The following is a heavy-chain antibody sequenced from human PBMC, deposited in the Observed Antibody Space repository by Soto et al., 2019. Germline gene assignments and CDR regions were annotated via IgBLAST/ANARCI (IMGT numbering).Heavy chain of an antibody. CDR2: IDPSDSQT. CDR1: GYSFAGYW. Sequence: GESLKISCKGSGYSFAGYWITWVRQKPGKGLEWMGRIDPSDSQTYYSPSFRGHVTISVTKSISTVFLQWSSLRASDAAMYYCARQIYDSDTGPNFQYYFDSWGQGTPVTVSS. V-gene: IGHV5-10-1*01. D-gene: IGHD3-22*01. J-gene: IGHJ4*02. CDR3: ARQIYDSDTGPNFQYYFDS.